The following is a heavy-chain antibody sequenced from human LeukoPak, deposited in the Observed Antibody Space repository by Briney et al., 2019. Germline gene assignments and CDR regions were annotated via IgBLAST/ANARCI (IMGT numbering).Heavy chain of an antibody. J-gene: IGHJ3*02. CDR3: AREGLVGVTDDAFDM. CDR2: IRQDGTDK. D-gene: IGHD2-21*02. CDR1: GFTFSSHY. Sequence: GGSLRLSCAVSGFTFSSHYMSWVRQAPGKGLEWVANIRQDGTDKYYVDSVKGRFTVARDNAKNSLYLQMNSLSVEDTAVYYCAREGLVGVTDDAFDMWGQGTMVTVSS. V-gene: IGHV3-7*01.